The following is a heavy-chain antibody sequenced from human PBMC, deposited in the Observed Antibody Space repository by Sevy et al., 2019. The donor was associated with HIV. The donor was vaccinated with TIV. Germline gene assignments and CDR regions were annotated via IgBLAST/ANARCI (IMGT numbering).Heavy chain of an antibody. CDR3: ARQVDNWFDP. CDR1: GYTFTYYY. Sequence: ASVKVSCETSGYTFTYYYIHWVRQAPGQGLEWMGWINPSSGGTQYAQKFQGRVSVTSDTSRRTSYMELRRLGSDETALYYCARQVDNWFDPWGQGTPVTVSS. J-gene: IGHJ5*02. V-gene: IGHV1-2*02. CDR2: INPSSGGT. D-gene: IGHD2-15*01.